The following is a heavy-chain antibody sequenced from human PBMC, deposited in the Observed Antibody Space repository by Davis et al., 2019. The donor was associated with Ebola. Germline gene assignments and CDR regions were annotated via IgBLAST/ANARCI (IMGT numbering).Heavy chain of an antibody. CDR3: AKLSGRPRMVYATTNWFDP. D-gene: IGHD2-8*01. V-gene: IGHV3-30*02. CDR1: GFTFSSYG. Sequence: GESLKISCAASGFTFSSYGMHWVRQAPGKGLEWVAFIRYDGSNKYYADSVKGRFTISRDNSKNTLYLQMNSLRAEDTAVYYCAKLSGRPRMVYATTNWFDPWGQGTMVTVSS. CDR2: IRYDGSNK. J-gene: IGHJ5*02.